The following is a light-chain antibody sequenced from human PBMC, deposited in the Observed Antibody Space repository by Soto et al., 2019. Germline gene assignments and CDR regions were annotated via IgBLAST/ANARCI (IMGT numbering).Light chain of an antibody. CDR1: QSVSSN. J-gene: IGKJ4*01. Sequence: EIVMTQSPATLSVSPGERATLSCRASQSVSSNLAWYQQKPGQAPRLLIYGASNRATGIPARFSGSGSGTEFTLAISSLQSEDFSVYYCQQYNNWLRTFGGGTKVEIK. CDR2: GAS. CDR3: QQYNNWLRT. V-gene: IGKV3-15*01.